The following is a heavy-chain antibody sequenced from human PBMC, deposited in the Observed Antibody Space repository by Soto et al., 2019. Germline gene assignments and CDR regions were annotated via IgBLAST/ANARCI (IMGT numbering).Heavy chain of an antibody. J-gene: IGHJ3*01. V-gene: IGHV3-23*01. D-gene: IGHD2-15*01. Sequence: GGSLRLSCAASGFTFSSNAMNWVRQAPGKGLEWVSIISNSGGTTYYADSVKGRFIISRDNSKNALYLQMNSLRAEDTAAYYCAKDYCGGGGCYFTMWGQGTMVTVSS. CDR3: AKDYCGGGGCYFTM. CDR2: ISNSGGTT. CDR1: GFTFSSNA.